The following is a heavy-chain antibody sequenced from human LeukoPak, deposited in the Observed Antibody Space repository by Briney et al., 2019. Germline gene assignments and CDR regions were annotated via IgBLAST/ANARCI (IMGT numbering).Heavy chain of an antibody. V-gene: IGHV4-34*01. J-gene: IGHJ4*02. Sequence: SETLSLTCAVYGGSFSGYYWSWIRQPPGKGLEWIGEINHSGSTNYNPSLKSRVTISIDTSKNQFSLQLSSVTAADTAVYYWARGGIQLWLRTAPLHFWGQGTLVTVSS. CDR1: GGSFSGYY. CDR3: ARGGIQLWLRTAPLHF. CDR2: INHSGST. D-gene: IGHD5-18*01.